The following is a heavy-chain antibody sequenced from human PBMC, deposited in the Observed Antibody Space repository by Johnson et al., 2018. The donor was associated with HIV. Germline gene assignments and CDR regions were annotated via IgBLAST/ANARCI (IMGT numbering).Heavy chain of an antibody. D-gene: IGHD2-15*01. J-gene: IGHJ3*02. CDR3: ARAWSLGAFDI. CDR2: ISYDGSST. CDR1: GFTFNSYA. Sequence: QVQLVECGGGVVQPGRSLRLSCAATGFTFNSYAMHWVRQAPGKGLEWVAVISYDGSSTSYADSVKGRFTISRDNAKNTLYLQMNSLRAEDTAVYYCARAWSLGAFDIWGQGTMVTVSS. V-gene: IGHV3-30*04.